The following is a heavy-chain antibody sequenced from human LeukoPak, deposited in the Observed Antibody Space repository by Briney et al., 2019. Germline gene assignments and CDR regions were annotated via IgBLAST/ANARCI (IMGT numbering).Heavy chain of an antibody. D-gene: IGHD2-21*01. Sequence: SETLSLTCTVSGGSISSSSYYWGWIRQPPGKGLEWIGSIYYSGSTYYNPSLKSRVTISVDTSKNQFSLKLSSVTAADTAVYYCARVCGGTYFDYWGQGTLVTVSS. V-gene: IGHV4-39*07. CDR3: ARVCGGTYFDY. CDR2: IYYSGST. J-gene: IGHJ4*02. CDR1: GGSISSSSYY.